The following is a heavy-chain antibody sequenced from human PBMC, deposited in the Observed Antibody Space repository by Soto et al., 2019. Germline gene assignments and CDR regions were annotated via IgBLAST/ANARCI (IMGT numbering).Heavy chain of an antibody. D-gene: IGHD3-10*01. J-gene: IGHJ5*02. V-gene: IGHV1-46*01. CDR3: ARAAGRFGELNTFDP. CDR1: GYTFTSYN. Sequence: QVQLVQSGAEVKKPGASVKVSCKASGYTFTSYNMHWVRQALGQGIEWVGLINPLGFSTTYAQKCLGRVTMTRDTSTSTVYMELTNLRSDDTAVYYCARAAGRFGELNTFDPWRQGTLGTVS. CDR2: INPLGFST.